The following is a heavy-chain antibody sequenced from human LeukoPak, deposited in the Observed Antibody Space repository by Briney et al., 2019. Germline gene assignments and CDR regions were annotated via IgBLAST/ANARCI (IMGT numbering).Heavy chain of an antibody. D-gene: IGHD4-17*01. CDR2: INQDGGEK. Sequence: PGGSLRLSCAASGFTFSSYWMSWVRQAPGKGLEWVANINQDGGEKYYVDSVKGRFTISRDNAENSLYLQMNSLRAEDTAVHYCAKDPSMSTVPDAFDIWGQGTMVTVSS. J-gene: IGHJ3*02. CDR3: AKDPSMSTVPDAFDI. V-gene: IGHV3-7*03. CDR1: GFTFSSYW.